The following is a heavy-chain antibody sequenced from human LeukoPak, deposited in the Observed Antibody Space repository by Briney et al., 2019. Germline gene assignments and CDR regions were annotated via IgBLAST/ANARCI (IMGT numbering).Heavy chain of an antibody. V-gene: IGHV4-39*01. CDR1: GGSISSSSYY. J-gene: IGHJ4*02. CDR3: ARTFGYSYGYLDH. Sequence: SETLSLTCTVSGGSISSSSYYWGWIRQPPGRGLEWIGSVYYSGSTYYNSSLKSRVTISVDTSKNQFSLKLSSVTAADTAVYYCARTFGYSYGYLDHWGQGTLDTVSS. D-gene: IGHD5-18*01. CDR2: VYYSGST.